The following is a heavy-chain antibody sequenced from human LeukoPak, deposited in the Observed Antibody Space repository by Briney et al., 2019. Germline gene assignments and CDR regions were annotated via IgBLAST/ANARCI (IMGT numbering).Heavy chain of an antibody. Sequence: RPGGSLRLSCAASGFTFSNYVMHWVRQAPGKGLEWVAVVSYDGSSPYHADSVRGRFSISSDHSKNTVYLQMDSLGVEDTAVYYCARERVGTAETFDNWGQGTLVTVSS. J-gene: IGHJ4*02. CDR2: VSYDGSSP. V-gene: IGHV3-30-3*01. CDR1: GFTFSNYV. D-gene: IGHD1-26*01. CDR3: ARERVGTAETFDN.